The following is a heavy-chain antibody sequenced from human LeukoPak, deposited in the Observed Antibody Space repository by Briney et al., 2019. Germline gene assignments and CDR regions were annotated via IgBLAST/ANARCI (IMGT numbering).Heavy chain of an antibody. J-gene: IGHJ4*02. CDR1: GGSISSGGSY. Sequence: SETLSLTCTVSGGSISSGGSYWSWIRQHPGTGLEWIGYIYYSGSTYYNPSLKSRVTISVDTSKNQFSLKLSSVTAADTAVYYCASRKWDDFYYFDYWGQGTLVTVSS. CDR2: IYYSGST. D-gene: IGHD3-3*01. CDR3: ASRKWDDFYYFDY. V-gene: IGHV4-31*03.